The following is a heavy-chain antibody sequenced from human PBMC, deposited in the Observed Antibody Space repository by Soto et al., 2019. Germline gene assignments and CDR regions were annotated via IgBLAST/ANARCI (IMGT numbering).Heavy chain of an antibody. D-gene: IGHD6-6*01. CDR2: IHQSGST. J-gene: IGHJ4*02. CDR1: GASFSGYY. CDR3: ARGHSTSGYDS. V-gene: IGHV4-34*01. Sequence: SETLSLTCSVYGASFSGYYWSWIRQSPGKGLEWIGEIHQSGSTHYNPSLKSRLTFSIDESQSQFYMMLTSVTAADTALYFCARGHSTSGYDSWGQGSLVTVSS.